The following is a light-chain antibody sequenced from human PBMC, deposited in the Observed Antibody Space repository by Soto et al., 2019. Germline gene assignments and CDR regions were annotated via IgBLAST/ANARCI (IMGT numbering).Light chain of an antibody. CDR3: QQYNFWPPEDT. CDR2: AAS. Sequence: EIVMTQSPATLSVSPGERATLSCRASQSVSSNLAWYQQKPGQAPRLLIYAASTRATGIPARFSGSGSGTEFTLTITSLQSEDFAVYYCQQYNFWPPEDTFGQGTKLEIK. J-gene: IGKJ2*01. CDR1: QSVSSN. V-gene: IGKV3-15*01.